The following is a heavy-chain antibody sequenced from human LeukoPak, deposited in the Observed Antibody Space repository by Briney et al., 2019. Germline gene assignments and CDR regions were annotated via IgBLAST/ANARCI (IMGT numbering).Heavy chain of an antibody. CDR3: ARESYGGNSFLSYYFDY. CDR2: ISSSSSYI. J-gene: IGHJ4*02. CDR1: GFTFSSYS. Sequence: GGSLRLSCAASGFTFSSYSMNWVRRAPGKGLEWVSSISSSSSYIYYADSVKGRFTISRDNAKNSLYLQMNSLRAEDTAVYYCARESYGGNSFLSYYFDYWGQGTLVTVSS. V-gene: IGHV3-21*01. D-gene: IGHD4-23*01.